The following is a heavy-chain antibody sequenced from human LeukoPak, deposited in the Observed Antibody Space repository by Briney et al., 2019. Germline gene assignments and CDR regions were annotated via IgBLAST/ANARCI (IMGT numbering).Heavy chain of an antibody. J-gene: IGHJ4*02. V-gene: IGHV3-30*04. Sequence: GGSLRLSCAASGFTFSNYAIHWVRQAPGKGLEWVAVISYDGSNKYYADSVKGRFTISRDNSKNTLYLQMNSLRAEDTAVYYCAKDSKFIYYGSGSYYNDYFDYWGQGTLVTVSS. D-gene: IGHD3-10*01. CDR3: AKDSKFIYYGSGSYYNDYFDY. CDR2: ISYDGSNK. CDR1: GFTFSNYA.